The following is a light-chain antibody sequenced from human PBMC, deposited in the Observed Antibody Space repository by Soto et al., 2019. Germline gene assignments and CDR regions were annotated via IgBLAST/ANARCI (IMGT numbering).Light chain of an antibody. V-gene: IGKV3-15*01. CDR1: QTVSSN. CDR3: QQYNNWPIT. J-gene: IGKJ5*01. CDR2: GAS. Sequence: EIVMKQYPATLSVSPGEVGTLSCRASQTVSSNLAWYQQKPGQAPRLLIYGASTWATGIPARFSGSGSGTEFTLTISSLQSEDFAVYYCQQYNNWPITFGQGTRLEIK.